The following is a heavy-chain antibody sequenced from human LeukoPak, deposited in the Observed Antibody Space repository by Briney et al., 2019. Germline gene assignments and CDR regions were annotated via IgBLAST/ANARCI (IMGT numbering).Heavy chain of an antibody. V-gene: IGHV4-34*01. J-gene: IGHJ2*01. CDR3: ARVPKYFDL. Sequence: PSETLSLTCAVYGGSFSGFYWTWIRQPPGKGLEWIGHINHSRSTHYNPSLKSRVTISVDTSKNQFSLKLSSVTAADTAVYYCARVPKYFDLWGRGTLVTVSS. CDR1: GGSFSGFY. CDR2: INHSRST.